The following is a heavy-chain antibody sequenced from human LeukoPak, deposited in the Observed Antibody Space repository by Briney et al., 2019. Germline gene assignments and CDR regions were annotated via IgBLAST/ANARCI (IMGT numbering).Heavy chain of an antibody. Sequence: GGSLRLSCAASGFTFSSYAMSWVRQAPGKGLEWVSAISGSGGSTYYADSVKGRFTISRDNAKNSLYLQMNSLRAEDTAVYYCARAYKGRSGTYYFDYWGQGTLVTVSS. D-gene: IGHD1-1*01. J-gene: IGHJ4*02. CDR2: ISGSGGST. CDR3: ARAYKGRSGTYYFDY. CDR1: GFTFSSYA. V-gene: IGHV3-23*01.